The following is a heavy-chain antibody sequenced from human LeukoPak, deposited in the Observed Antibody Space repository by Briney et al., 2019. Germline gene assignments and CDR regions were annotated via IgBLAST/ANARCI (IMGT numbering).Heavy chain of an antibody. V-gene: IGHV3-20*04. CDR1: GFTFDDYG. CDR2: ITWNGGVT. CDR3: TSSYGSGRTNYWYFDL. Sequence: GGSLRLSCTASGFTFDDYGMSWVRQAPGKGLEWVSGITWNGGVTGYADSVKGRFTISRDNAKNSLFLQMNSLRADDTAFYYCTSSYGSGRTNYWYFDLWGLGTLVTVSS. D-gene: IGHD3-10*01. J-gene: IGHJ2*01.